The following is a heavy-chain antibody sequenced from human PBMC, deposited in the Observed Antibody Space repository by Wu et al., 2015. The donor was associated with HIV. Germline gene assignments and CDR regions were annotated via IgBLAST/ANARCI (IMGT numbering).Heavy chain of an antibody. CDR1: GHTFAAYY. V-gene: IGHV1-2*02. CDR3: TERLEGK. D-gene: IGHD5-24*01. J-gene: IGHJ4*02. CDR2: IQPNSGVT. Sequence: QVQLVQSGADVKEPGASLKVSCKASGHTFAAYYVHWVRQAPGQGLEWMGWIQPNSGVTKNAQTFRGRLTMTRDTSINTVYMELSRLRFDDTALYYCTERLEGKWGQGSLVTVSS.